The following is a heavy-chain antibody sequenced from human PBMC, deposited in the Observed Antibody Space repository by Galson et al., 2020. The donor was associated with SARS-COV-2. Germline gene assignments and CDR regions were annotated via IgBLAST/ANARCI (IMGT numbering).Heavy chain of an antibody. CDR2: IKQDGTEK. CDR3: TRGGAFDI. J-gene: IGHJ3*02. CDR1: GFTFKSYW. V-gene: IGHV3-7*03. Sequence: GESLKISCLASGFTFKSYWMSWVRQAPGKGLEAVANIKQDGTEKYYLDSVKGRFTISRDNAKNSVYLQMNSLRADDTALYYCTRGGAFDIWGQGTMVTVSS.